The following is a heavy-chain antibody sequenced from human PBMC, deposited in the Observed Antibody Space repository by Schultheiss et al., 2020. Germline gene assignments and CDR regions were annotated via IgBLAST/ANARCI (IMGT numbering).Heavy chain of an antibody. CDR3: ARDGSSWSDFDY. CDR2: ISSSSSYI. Sequence: GESLKISCAASGFTFSSYSMNWVRQAPGKGLEWVSSISSSSSYIYYADSVKGRFTISRDNAKNSLYLQMNSLRAEDTAVYYCARDGSSWSDFDYWGQGTLVTVSS. D-gene: IGHD6-13*01. V-gene: IGHV3-21*01. J-gene: IGHJ4*02. CDR1: GFTFSSYS.